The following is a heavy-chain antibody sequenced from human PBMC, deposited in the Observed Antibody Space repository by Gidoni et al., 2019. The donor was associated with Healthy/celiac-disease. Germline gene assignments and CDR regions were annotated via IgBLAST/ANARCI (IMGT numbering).Heavy chain of an antibody. CDR2: ISGSGGST. CDR1: GFTFSRYA. J-gene: IGHJ4*02. Sequence: EVQLLESGGGLVQPGGSLRLSCASSGFTFSRYAMSWVRQTPGKGLEWVSAISGSGGSTHYADSVKGRFTISRDNSKNTLYLQMNSLRAEDTAVYYCAKDNSPGVVEWSHFDDWGQGTLVTVSA. V-gene: IGHV3-23*01. D-gene: IGHD3-3*01. CDR3: AKDNSPGVVEWSHFDD.